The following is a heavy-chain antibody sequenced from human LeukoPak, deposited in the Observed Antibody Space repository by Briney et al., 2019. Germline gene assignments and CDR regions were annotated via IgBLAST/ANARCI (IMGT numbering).Heavy chain of an antibody. J-gene: IGHJ4*02. CDR3: ARGGGGYGYFDY. D-gene: IGHD1-26*01. V-gene: IGHV3-48*04. Sequence: GGSLRFSCAASGFIFSDYGMTWVRQAPGKGLEWVSFITSSSGTIYYADSVKGRFTISRDNAKSSLYLQMNSLRVEDAAVYYCARGGGGYGYFDYWGQGTLVTVSS. CDR2: ITSSSGTI. CDR1: GFIFSDYG.